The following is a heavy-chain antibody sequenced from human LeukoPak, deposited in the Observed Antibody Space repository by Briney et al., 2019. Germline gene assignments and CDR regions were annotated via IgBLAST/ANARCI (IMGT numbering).Heavy chain of an antibody. CDR1: GFSFSNYG. CDR2: IRYDGSNK. D-gene: IGHD6-13*01. CDR3: AKSGHSSSGIFDY. V-gene: IGHV3-30*02. J-gene: IGHJ4*02. Sequence: GGSLRLSRAASGFSFSNYGMHWARQAPGKGLEWVAFIRYDGSNKYYADSVKGRFTISRDNSKNTLYLQMNSLRAEDTAVYYCAKSGHSSSGIFDYWGQGTLVTVSS.